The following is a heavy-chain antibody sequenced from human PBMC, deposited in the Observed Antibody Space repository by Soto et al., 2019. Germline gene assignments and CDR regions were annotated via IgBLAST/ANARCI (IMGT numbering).Heavy chain of an antibody. Sequence: QLQLQESGPGLVKPSETLSLTCSVSGGSISSSSYYWGWIRQPPGKGLQWIGTIYYSGSTYYNPSLKSRVTISVDTSKNQFSLKLSSVTAADTAVYYCASSYGGSTIDYWGQGALVTVSS. CDR2: IYYSGST. CDR1: GGSISSSSYY. V-gene: IGHV4-39*01. J-gene: IGHJ4*02. D-gene: IGHD1-26*01. CDR3: ASSYGGSTIDY.